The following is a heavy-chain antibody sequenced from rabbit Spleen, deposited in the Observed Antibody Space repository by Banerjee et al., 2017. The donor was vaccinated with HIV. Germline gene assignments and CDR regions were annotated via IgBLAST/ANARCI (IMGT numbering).Heavy chain of an antibody. D-gene: IGHD1-1*01. CDR2: AYGGSSGNT. CDR1: GFDFSTNYW. CDR3: ARDTSSSFSSYGMDL. J-gene: IGHJ6*01. V-gene: IGHV1S40*01. Sequence: QSLEESGGDLVKPGASLTLTCTASGFDFSTNYWISWVRQAPGKGLEWVACAYGGSSGNTYSATWAKGRFTISKTSSTTVTLQMTSLTAADTATYFCARDTSSSFSSYGMDLWGPGTLVTVS.